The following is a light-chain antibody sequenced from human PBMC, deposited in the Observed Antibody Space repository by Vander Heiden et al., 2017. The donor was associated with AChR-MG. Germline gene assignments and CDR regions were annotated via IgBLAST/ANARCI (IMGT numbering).Light chain of an antibody. CDR2: EVN. CDR3: SSDAGYTRV. Sequence: QSALTQPPSASGSPGQSVTTSCTGTRSDVGGYNYVSWYQQHPGKAPKLMSYEVNKRPSGVPVRFSGSKSGNTASLTVSGLQPEDEADYYCSSDAGYTRVFGGGTKLTVL. J-gene: IGLJ3*02. CDR1: RSDVGGYNY. V-gene: IGLV2-8*01.